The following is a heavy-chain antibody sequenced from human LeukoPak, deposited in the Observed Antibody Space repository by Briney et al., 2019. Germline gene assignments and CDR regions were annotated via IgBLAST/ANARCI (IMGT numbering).Heavy chain of an antibody. CDR1: GGSISSYY. CDR2: IYYSGST. D-gene: IGHD6-19*01. J-gene: IGHJ5*02. V-gene: IGHV4-59*01. Sequence: ASETLSLTCTVSGGSISSYYWSWIRQPPGKGLEWIGYIYYSGSTNYNPSLKSRVTISVDTSKNQFSLKLGSVTAADTAVYYCARVMGSGWPNWFDPWGQGTLVTVSS. CDR3: ARVMGSGWPNWFDP.